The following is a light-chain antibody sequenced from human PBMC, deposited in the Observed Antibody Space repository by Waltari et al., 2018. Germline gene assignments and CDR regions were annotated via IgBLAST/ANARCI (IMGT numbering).Light chain of an antibody. J-gene: IGLJ3*02. CDR2: EGT. V-gene: IGLV2-8*01. Sequence: QSALTQPPSASGSPGHSVTISCTQTSSDFGGYNYVSWYQHHPGKAPKVNIYEGTKRPSGVPDRFSASRFGNTASLTVSGLQAEDEADYYCSSYAGNPVFGGGTKLTVL. CDR1: SSDFGGYNY. CDR3: SSYAGNPV.